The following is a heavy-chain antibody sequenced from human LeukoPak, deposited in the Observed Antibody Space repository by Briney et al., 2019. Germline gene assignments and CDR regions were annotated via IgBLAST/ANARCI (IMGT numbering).Heavy chain of an antibody. CDR1: GGSISSGDYY. J-gene: IGHJ4*02. V-gene: IGHV4-30-4*08. D-gene: IGHD2-2*02. CDR2: IYYSGST. CDR3: ARGWGVGYCSSTSCYIVWDY. Sequence: SQTLSLTCTVSGGSISSGDYYWSWIRQPPGKGLEWIGYIYYSGSTYYNPSLKSRVTISVDTSKNQFSLKPSSVTATDTAVYYCARGWGVGYCSSTSCYIVWDYWGQGTLVTVSS.